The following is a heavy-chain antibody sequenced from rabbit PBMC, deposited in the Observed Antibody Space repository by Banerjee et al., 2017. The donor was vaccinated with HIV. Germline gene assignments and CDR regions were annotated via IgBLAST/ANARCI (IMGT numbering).Heavy chain of an antibody. V-gene: IGHV1S45*01. J-gene: IGHJ4*01. Sequence: QEQLEESGGGLVQPEGSLTLTCTASGFSFSSSYWICWVRQAPGKGLEWIACIYTGSSDRTYYATWAKGRFTISKTSSTTVTLQMTSLTAADTATYLCARDLAGVIGWNFNLWGPGTLVTVS. CDR3: ARDLAGVIGWNFNL. D-gene: IGHD4-1*01. CDR2: IYTGSSDRT. CDR1: GFSFSSSYW.